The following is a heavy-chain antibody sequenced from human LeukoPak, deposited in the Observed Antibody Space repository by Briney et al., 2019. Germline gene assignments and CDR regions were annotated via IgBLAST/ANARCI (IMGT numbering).Heavy chain of an antibody. Sequence: PSQTLSLTCTVSGGSISSGSYYWSWIRQPAGKGLEWIGRIYSTGSTNYNPSLKSRVTMSVDTSKNQFSLKLSSVTAADTAVYYCARLTSSWYQDWYFDLWGRGTLVTVPS. J-gene: IGHJ2*01. V-gene: IGHV4-61*02. CDR3: ARLTSSWYQDWYFDL. CDR1: GGSISSGSYY. D-gene: IGHD6-13*01. CDR2: IYSTGST.